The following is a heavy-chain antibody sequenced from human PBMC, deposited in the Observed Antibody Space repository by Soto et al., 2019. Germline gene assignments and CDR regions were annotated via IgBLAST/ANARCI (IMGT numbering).Heavy chain of an antibody. J-gene: IGHJ6*02. CDR1: GFTFSTYA. CDR2: ISGSGDDT. V-gene: IGHV3-23*01. CDR3: AKVDRYSSGWSYYAPEYYYYGMDV. D-gene: IGHD6-19*01. Sequence: EVQLLESGGGLVQPGGSLRLSCAASGFTFSTYALSWVRQSPGTWLEWVSAISGSGDDTYYTHSVKGRFTISRDNSKNTLSLQMDSLRVEDTATYYCAKVDRYSSGWSYYAPEYYYYGMDVWGQGTRVTVSS.